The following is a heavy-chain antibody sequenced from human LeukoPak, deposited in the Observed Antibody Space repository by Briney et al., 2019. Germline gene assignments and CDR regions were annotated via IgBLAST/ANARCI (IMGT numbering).Heavy chain of an antibody. CDR3: ARLEFLTGYSYYFDY. D-gene: IGHD3-9*01. CDR1: GGSISSYY. CDR2: IYYSGST. V-gene: IGHV4-59*01. Sequence: SETLSLTCTVSGGSISSYYWSWIRQPPGKGLEWIGYIYYSGSTNYNPSLKSRVTISVDTSKNQFSLKLGSVTAADTAVYYCARLEFLTGYSYYFDYWGQGTLVTVSS. J-gene: IGHJ4*02.